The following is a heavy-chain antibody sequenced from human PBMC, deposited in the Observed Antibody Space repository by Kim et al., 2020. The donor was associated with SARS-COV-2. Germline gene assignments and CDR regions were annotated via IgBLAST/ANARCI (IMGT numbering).Heavy chain of an antibody. Sequence: GGSLRLSCAASGFTFSNAWMSWVRQAPGKGLEWVGRIKSKTDGGTTDYAAPVKGRFTISRDDSKNTLYLQMNSLKTEDTAVYYCTTDLGSSGYTARLGDAVDIWGQGTMVTVSS. CDR1: GFTFSNAW. D-gene: IGHD6-19*01. V-gene: IGHV3-15*01. J-gene: IGHJ3*02. CDR2: IKSKTDGGTT. CDR3: TTDLGSSGYTARLGDAVDI.